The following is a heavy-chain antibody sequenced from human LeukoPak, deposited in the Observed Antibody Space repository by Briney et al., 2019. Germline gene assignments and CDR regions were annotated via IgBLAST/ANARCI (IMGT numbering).Heavy chain of an antibody. CDR3: ARDIAVAGFDP. CDR1: GFTFSRYW. J-gene: IGHJ5*02. Sequence: GGSLRLSCAASGFTFSRYWMSWVRQAPGKGLEWVANIKQDGGEKYYVDSVKGRFTISRDNAKNSVYLQMNCLRAEDTAVYYCARDIAVAGFDPWGQGTLVTVSS. V-gene: IGHV3-7*01. CDR2: IKQDGGEK. D-gene: IGHD2-2*01.